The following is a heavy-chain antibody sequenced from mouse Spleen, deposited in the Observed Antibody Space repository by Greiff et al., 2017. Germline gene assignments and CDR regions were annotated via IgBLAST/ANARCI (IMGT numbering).Heavy chain of an antibody. Sequence: DVKLQESGPGLVKPSQSLSLTCSVTGYSITSGYYWNWIRQFPGNKLEWMGYISYDGSNNYNPSLKNRISITRDTSKNQFFLKLNSVTTEDTATYYCARVSGHITTVVANFDYWGQGTTLTVSS. J-gene: IGHJ2*01. V-gene: IGHV3-6*02. D-gene: IGHD1-1*01. CDR2: ISYDGSN. CDR1: GYSITSGYY. CDR3: ARVSGHITTVVANFDY.